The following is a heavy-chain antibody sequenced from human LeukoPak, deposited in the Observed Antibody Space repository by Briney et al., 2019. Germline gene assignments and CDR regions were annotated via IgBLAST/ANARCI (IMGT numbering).Heavy chain of an antibody. CDR3: ASLYGDYPDYFDY. CDR1: GFTFSSYA. V-gene: IGHV3-30*04. D-gene: IGHD4-17*01. J-gene: IGHJ4*02. Sequence: PGGSLRLSRAASGFTFSSYAMHWVHQAPGKGLEWVAVISYDGSNKYYADSVKGRFTISRDNSKNTLYLQMNSLRAEDTAVYYCASLYGDYPDYFDYWGQGTLVTVSS. CDR2: ISYDGSNK.